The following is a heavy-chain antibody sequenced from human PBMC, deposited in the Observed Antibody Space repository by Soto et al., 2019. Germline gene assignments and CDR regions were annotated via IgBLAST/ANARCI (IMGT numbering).Heavy chain of an antibody. D-gene: IGHD6-13*01. CDR3: ARISQYSSSWSRAFDI. CDR1: GYSFTNYW. V-gene: IGHV5-10-1*01. CDR2: IDPSDSYT. Sequence: ESLKISCKGSGYSFTNYWISWVRQMPGKGLEWMGRIDPSDSYTNYSPSFQGHVTISADKSISTAYLQWSSLKASDTAMYYCARISQYSSSWSRAFDIWGQGTMVTVSS. J-gene: IGHJ3*02.